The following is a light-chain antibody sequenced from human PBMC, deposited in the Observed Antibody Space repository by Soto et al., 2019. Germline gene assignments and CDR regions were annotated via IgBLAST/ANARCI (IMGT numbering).Light chain of an antibody. V-gene: IGLV7-43*01. J-gene: IGLJ2*01. Sequence: QAVVTQEPSLTVSPGGTVTLTCATSTGAVTSGYYPNWFQQKPGQAPRALIYSTNNKYSWTPARFSGSLLGGKAALTLSGXXXXXXXDYYCLLYYGGQLGVFGGGTKLTV. CDR1: TGAVTSGYY. CDR3: LLYYGGQLGV. CDR2: STN.